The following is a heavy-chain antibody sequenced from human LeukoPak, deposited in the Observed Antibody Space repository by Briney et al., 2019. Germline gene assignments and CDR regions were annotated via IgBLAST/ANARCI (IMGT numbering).Heavy chain of an antibody. J-gene: IGHJ4*02. CDR3: ARGRLLDY. CDR2: ISSSSSYI. CDR1: GFTVSSNY. D-gene: IGHD6-25*01. Sequence: GGSLRLSCAASGFTVSSNYMSWVRQAPGKGLEWVSSISSSSSYIYYADSVKGRFTISRDNAKNSLYLQMNSLRAEDTAVYYCARGRLLDYWGQGTLVTVSS. V-gene: IGHV3-21*01.